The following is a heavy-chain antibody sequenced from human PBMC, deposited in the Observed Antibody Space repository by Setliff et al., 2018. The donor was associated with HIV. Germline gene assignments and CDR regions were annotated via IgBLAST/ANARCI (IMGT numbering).Heavy chain of an antibody. J-gene: IGHJ5*02. CDR2: IYYSGST. Sequence: LSLTCTVPGGSISSGGYYWGWIRQHPGKGLEWIGYIYYSGSTYYNPSLKGLVTISVDTSKNQFSLKLSSVTAADTAVYYCARECVVPAAGRHRWFDPWGQGTLVTVSS. V-gene: IGHV4-31*01. CDR1: GGSISSGGYY. D-gene: IGHD2-2*01. CDR3: ARECVVPAAGRHRWFDP.